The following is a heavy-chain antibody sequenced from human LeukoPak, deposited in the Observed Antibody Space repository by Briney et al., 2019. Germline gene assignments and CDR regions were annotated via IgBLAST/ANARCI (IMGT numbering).Heavy chain of an antibody. CDR1: GFTFSSYG. J-gene: IGHJ6*03. CDR3: AKDSLMVRGVIPYYMDV. Sequence: GGSLRLSCAASGFTFSSYGMHWVRQAPGKGLEWVAVIWYDGSNKYYADSVKGRFTISRDNSKNTLYLQMNSLRAEDTAVYYCAKDSLMVRGVIPYYMDVWGKGTTVTVSS. D-gene: IGHD3-10*01. CDR2: IWYDGSNK. V-gene: IGHV3-33*06.